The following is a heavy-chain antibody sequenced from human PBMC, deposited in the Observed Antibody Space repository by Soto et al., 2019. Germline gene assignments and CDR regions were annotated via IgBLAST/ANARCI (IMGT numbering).Heavy chain of an antibody. Sequence: SETLSLTCAVYGGSFSGYYWSWIRQPPGKGLEWIGEINHSGSTNYNPSLKSRVTISVDTSKNQFSLKLSSVTAADTAVYYCARGGRITMVRGVIPKFDPWGQG. CDR2: INHSGST. CDR3: ARGGRITMVRGVIPKFDP. J-gene: IGHJ5*02. D-gene: IGHD3-10*01. CDR1: GGSFSGYY. V-gene: IGHV4-34*01.